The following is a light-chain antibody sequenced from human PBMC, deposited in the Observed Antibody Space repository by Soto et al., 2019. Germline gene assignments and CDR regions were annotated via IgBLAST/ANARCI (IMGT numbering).Light chain of an antibody. CDR3: QHYNSYSEA. CDR2: AAS. Sequence: DIQMTQSPSSLSASVGDRVTITCRASQGISTYLNWYHQKPGKAPKLLIYAASSLQSGVPSRFSGSGSGTEFTLTISSLQPDDFATYYCQHYNSYSEAFGQGTKVDI. J-gene: IGKJ1*01. CDR1: QGISTY. V-gene: IGKV1-16*01.